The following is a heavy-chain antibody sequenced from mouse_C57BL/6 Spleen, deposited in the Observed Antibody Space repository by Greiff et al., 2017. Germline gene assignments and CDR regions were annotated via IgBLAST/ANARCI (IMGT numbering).Heavy chain of an antibody. CDR2: IDPSDSYT. CDR1: GYTFTSYW. CDR3: ARGPSMGWVDY. J-gene: IGHJ2*01. V-gene: IGHV1-50*01. Sequence: QVQLQQPGAELVKPGASVKLSCKASGYTFTSYWMQWVKQRPGQGLECIGEIDPSDSYTNYNQKFKGKATLTVDTSSSTAYMQLSSLTSEDSAVYYCARGPSMGWVDYWGQGTTLTVSS. D-gene: IGHD1-1*02.